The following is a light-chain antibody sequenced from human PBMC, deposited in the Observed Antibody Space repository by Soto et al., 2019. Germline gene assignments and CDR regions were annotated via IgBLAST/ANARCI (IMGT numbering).Light chain of an antibody. J-gene: IGLJ3*02. CDR2: ENN. CDR1: SSNIGNNY. CDR3: ETWDSSLSAGV. V-gene: IGLV1-51*02. Sequence: QSVLTQPPSVSAAPGQKVTISCSGSSSNIGNNYVSWYQQIPGTAPKLLIYENNKRPSGILDRFSGSKSGTSATLGITGLQTGDEADYYCETWDSSLSAGVFGGGTKVTVL.